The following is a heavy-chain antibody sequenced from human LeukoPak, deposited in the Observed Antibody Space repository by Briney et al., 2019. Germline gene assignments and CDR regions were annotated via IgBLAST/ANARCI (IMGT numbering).Heavy chain of an antibody. CDR1: GFTFDDYL. J-gene: IGHJ3*02. CDR3: AKARGLIGGAFDI. V-gene: IGHV3-43*01. CDR2: ISWDGDTT. Sequence: GGSLRLSCAASGFTFDDYLLHWIRQAPGKGLEWVSLISWDGDTTYYADSVKGRFTISRDNSKNSLYLQMNSLRTEDTALYYCAKARGLIGGAFDIWGQGTMVTVSS. D-gene: IGHD3-22*01.